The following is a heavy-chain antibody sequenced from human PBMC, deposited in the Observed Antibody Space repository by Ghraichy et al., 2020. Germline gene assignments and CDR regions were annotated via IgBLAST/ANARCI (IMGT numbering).Heavy chain of an antibody. CDR2: INPNSGGT. V-gene: IGHV1-2*02. CDR3: ARLWVDYGDHFDY. CDR1: GYTFTGYY. D-gene: IGHD4-17*01. Sequence: ASVKVSCKASGYTFTGYYMHWVRQAPGQGLEWMGWINPNSGGTNYAQKFQGRVTMTRDTSISTAYMELSRLRSDDTAVYYCARLWVDYGDHFDYWGQGTLVTVSS. J-gene: IGHJ4*02.